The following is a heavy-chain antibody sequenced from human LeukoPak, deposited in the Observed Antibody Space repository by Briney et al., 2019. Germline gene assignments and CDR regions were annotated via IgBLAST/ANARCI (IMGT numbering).Heavy chain of an antibody. CDR3: VKGRSLKQWLVRSGADYFDS. J-gene: IGHJ4*02. D-gene: IGHD6-19*01. CDR2: ITWNTGSL. V-gene: IGHV3-9*03. CDR1: GFTFDDYA. Sequence: GGSLRLSCAASGFTFDDYAMHWVRQVPGKGLEWDSGITWNTGSLDYAASVKGRFSISRDNAKNSLFLQMNSLRDDDMAFYYCVKGRSLKQWLVRSGADYFDSWGQGILVAVSS.